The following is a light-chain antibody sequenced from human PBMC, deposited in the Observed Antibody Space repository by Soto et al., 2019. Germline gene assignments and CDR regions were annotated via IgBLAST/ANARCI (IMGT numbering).Light chain of an antibody. J-gene: IGKJ1*01. V-gene: IGKV3-20*01. CDR3: QHYDSSVT. Sequence: EMVLTQSPGSLSLSPGEGATLSCRASQSVSSSFFAWYQQKPGQAPSLLIYVASRRATGVPDRFSGSGSGKDFNISISRLEPEDVAVYYCQHYDSSVTFGQGNKVEIK. CDR2: VAS. CDR1: QSVSSSF.